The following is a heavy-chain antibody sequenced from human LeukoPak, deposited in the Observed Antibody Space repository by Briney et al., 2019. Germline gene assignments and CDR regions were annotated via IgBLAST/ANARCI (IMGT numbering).Heavy chain of an antibody. CDR2: ISGSGGTT. Sequence: PGGSLRLSCAASGFTFSSYAMSWVRQAPGKGLEWVSTISGSGGTTYYADSVKGWFTLSRDNSKNTLYLQMNSLRDEDTAVYYCAKSATGSTSNWFDPWGQGTLVTVSS. J-gene: IGHJ5*02. D-gene: IGHD1-7*01. V-gene: IGHV3-23*01. CDR3: AKSATGSTSNWFDP. CDR1: GFTFSSYA.